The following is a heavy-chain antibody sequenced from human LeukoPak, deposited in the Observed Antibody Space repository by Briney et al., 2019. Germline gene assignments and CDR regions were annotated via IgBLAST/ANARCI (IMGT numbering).Heavy chain of an antibody. D-gene: IGHD6-13*01. CDR1: GYTFSDYY. J-gene: IGHJ4*02. V-gene: IGHV1-2*02. CDR2: INPNSGDT. Sequence: ASVKVSCKTSGYTFSDYYIHWIRQAPGQGLEWVGWINPNSGDTDYAQKFQGRVTMTRDTSISTAYMELSRLRSDDTAVYYCARSDSSSWLDYWGQGTLVTVSS. CDR3: ARSDSSSWLDY.